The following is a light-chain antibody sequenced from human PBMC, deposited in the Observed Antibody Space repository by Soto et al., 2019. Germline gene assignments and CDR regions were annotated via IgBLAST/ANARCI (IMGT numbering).Light chain of an antibody. Sequence: QSALTQPASVSASPGQSITISCTGTSSDVGSNNLVSWYQQHPGKVPKLMIYEGSERPSGVSNRFSGSKSGNTASLTISGLQPEDEADYYCCSYAGSRTYVFGSGTKLTVL. CDR3: CSYAGSRTYV. J-gene: IGLJ1*01. CDR2: EGS. V-gene: IGLV2-23*01. CDR1: SSDVGSNNL.